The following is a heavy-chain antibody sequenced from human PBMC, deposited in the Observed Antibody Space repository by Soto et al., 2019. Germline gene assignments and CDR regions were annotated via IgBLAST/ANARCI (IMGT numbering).Heavy chain of an antibody. V-gene: IGHV1-24*01. CDR2: FDPEDGET. Sequence: GASVKVSCKVSGYTLTELSMHWVRQAPGKGLEWMGGFDPEDGETIYAQKFQGRVTMTEDTSTDTAYMELSSLRSEDTAVYYCATVYRVFGVAYYYYYYGMDVWGQGXTVTVYS. CDR3: ATVYRVFGVAYYYYYYGMDV. CDR1: GYTLTELS. J-gene: IGHJ6*02. D-gene: IGHD3-3*01.